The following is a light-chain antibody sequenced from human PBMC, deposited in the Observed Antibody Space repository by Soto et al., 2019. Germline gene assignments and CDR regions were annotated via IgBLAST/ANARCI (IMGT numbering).Light chain of an antibody. CDR1: XXXVGGYNY. Sequence: QSALTQPXXVSGSPGQSXXXSCXXTXXXVGGYNYVSWYQQHPGKAPKLMIYDVSNRPSGVSNRXSGSKSGNTASLTISGLQAEDEADYYCSSYTSSSTPVVFGGGTQLTVL. CDR3: SSYTSSSTPVV. J-gene: IGLJ2*01. CDR2: DVS. V-gene: IGLV2-14*01.